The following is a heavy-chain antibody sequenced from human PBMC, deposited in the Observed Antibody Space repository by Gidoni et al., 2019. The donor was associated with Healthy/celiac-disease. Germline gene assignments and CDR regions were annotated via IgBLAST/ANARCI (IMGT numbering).Heavy chain of an antibody. J-gene: IGHJ3*02. V-gene: IGHV1-46*01. D-gene: IGHD3-3*01. CDR2: INPSGGST. Sequence: QVQLVQSGAEVKKPGASVKVSCKASGYTFTSYYMHWVRQAPGQGLEWMGIINPSGGSTSYAQKFQGRVTMTRDTSTSTVYMELSSLRSEDTAVYYCARDRNDFWSGSPDAFDIWGQGTMVTVSS. CDR1: GYTFTSYY. CDR3: ARDRNDFWSGSPDAFDI.